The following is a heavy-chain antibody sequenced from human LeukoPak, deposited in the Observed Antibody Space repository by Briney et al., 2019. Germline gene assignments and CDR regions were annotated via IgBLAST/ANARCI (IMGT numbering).Heavy chain of an antibody. D-gene: IGHD3-3*01. CDR3: ARDDYDFSNDAFDI. Sequence: NSSETLSLTCTVSGYSISSGYYWGWIRQPPGKGLEWIGSIYHSGSTYYDPSLKSRVTISVDRSKNQFSLKLSSVTAADTAVYYCARDDYDFSNDAFDIWGQGTMVTVSS. J-gene: IGHJ3*02. CDR1: GYSISSGYY. V-gene: IGHV4-38-2*02. CDR2: IYHSGST.